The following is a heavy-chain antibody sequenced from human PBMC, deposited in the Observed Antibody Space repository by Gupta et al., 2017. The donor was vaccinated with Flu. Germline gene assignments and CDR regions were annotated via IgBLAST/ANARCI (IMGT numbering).Heavy chain of an antibody. Sequence: QLQLQESGPGLVNPSETLSLTCTVSGGSLIRSSYYWGWIRQPPGKGLEWVGSIYYSGSTYSNESLKSRVFISLDPSKNQFSLRLSSVTAADTAVYYCATTPRGYSSGSLDYWGQGILVTVSS. V-gene: IGHV4-39*01. CDR3: ATTPRGYSSGSLDY. CDR1: GGSLIRSSYY. D-gene: IGHD6-19*01. J-gene: IGHJ4*02. CDR2: IYYSGST.